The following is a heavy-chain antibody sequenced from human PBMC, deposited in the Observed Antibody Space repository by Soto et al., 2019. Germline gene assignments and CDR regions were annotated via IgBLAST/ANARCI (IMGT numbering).Heavy chain of an antibody. D-gene: IGHD3-22*01. CDR2: ISYDGSKK. CDR3: GKETYYHDSSGYYVFDH. Sequence: QVQLVEAGGDVVQPGKSLRLSCAASGFAFSSYGIHWVRQAPGKGLEWVAGISYDGSKKYYADSVKGQFTISRDNSENPLHLQMNGLIAEDTAVYYCGKETYYHDSSGYYVFDHWGQGTLVTVSS. J-gene: IGHJ4*02. V-gene: IGHV3-30*18. CDR1: GFAFSSYG.